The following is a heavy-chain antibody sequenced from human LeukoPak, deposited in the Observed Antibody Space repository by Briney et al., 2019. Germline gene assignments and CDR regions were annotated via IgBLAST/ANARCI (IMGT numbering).Heavy chain of an antibody. D-gene: IGHD3-10*01. CDR2: ISGSGDNT. J-gene: IGHJ4*02. CDR3: ARVFWFGELFY. Sequence: GGSLRLSCAASGFTVSSNYMSWVRQAPGKGLEWVSTISGSGDNTYYADSVKGRFTISRDNSKNTLYLQMNSLRAEDTAIYYCARVFWFGELFYWGQGTLVTVSS. CDR1: GFTVSSNY. V-gene: IGHV3-23*01.